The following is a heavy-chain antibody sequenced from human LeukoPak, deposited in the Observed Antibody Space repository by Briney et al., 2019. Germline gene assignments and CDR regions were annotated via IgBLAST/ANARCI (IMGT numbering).Heavy chain of an antibody. D-gene: IGHD6-13*01. CDR2: IYTSGRT. Sequence: SETLSLTCTVSGGSINSYYRSWIRQPAGKGLEWIAHIYTSGRTNFNPSLKSRVSMSVDTSKNQFSLKLSSVTAADTAVYYCARRAANYYGMDVLGQGTTVSDSS. V-gene: IGHV4-4*07. J-gene: IGHJ6*02. CDR1: GGSINSYY. CDR3: ARRAANYYGMDV.